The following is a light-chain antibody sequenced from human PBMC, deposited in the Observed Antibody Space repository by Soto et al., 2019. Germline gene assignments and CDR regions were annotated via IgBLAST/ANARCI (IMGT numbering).Light chain of an antibody. J-gene: IGLJ2*01. CDR3: GTWDQKLNAIL. CDR1: RSNIGVDF. V-gene: IGLV1-51*01. Sequence: QSVLTQPPSVSAAPGQTVTISCSGGRSNIGVDFVFWLQQLPGAAPKVLIYDDNLRPSGIPDRFSGSKSGTSASLGITGVQTGDEADYYCGTWDQKLNAILFGGGTQLTVL. CDR2: DDN.